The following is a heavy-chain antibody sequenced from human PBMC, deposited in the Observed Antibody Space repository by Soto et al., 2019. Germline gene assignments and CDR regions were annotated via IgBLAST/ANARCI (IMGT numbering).Heavy chain of an antibody. V-gene: IGHV4-30-4*01. J-gene: IGHJ5*02. CDR2: IYYSGST. CDR3: ARYFGDYVWWFDP. Sequence: QVQLQESGPGLVKPSQTLSLTCTVSGGSISSGDYYWSWIRQPPGKGLEWIGYIYYSGSTYYNPSLKGRVTISVDTSKNQFSLKLSSVTAADTAVYYCARYFGDYVWWFDPWGQGTLVTVSS. D-gene: IGHD4-17*01. CDR1: GGSISSGDYY.